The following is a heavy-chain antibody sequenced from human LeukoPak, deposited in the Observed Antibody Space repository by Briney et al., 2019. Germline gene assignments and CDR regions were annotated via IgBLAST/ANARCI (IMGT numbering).Heavy chain of an antibody. J-gene: IGHJ3*02. Sequence: GASVKVSCKASGYTFTNYAMHWVRQAPGQRLEWMGWINAGNGNTKYSQKFQGRVTITRDTSASTAYMELSSLRSEDTAVYYCARGKRVIVVVPAAITDAFDIWGQGTMVTVSS. V-gene: IGHV1-3*01. D-gene: IGHD2-2*01. CDR2: INAGNGNT. CDR3: ARGKRVIVVVPAAITDAFDI. CDR1: GYTFTNYA.